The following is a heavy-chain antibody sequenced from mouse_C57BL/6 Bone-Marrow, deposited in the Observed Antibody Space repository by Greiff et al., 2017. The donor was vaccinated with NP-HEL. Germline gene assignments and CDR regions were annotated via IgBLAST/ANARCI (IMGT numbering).Heavy chain of an antibody. CDR3: AREASYDYDGDYAMDY. CDR1: GFTFSDFY. D-gene: IGHD2-4*01. CDR2: SRNKANDYTT. V-gene: IGHV7-1*01. Sequence: EVNVVESGGGLVQSGRSLRLSCATSGFTFSDFYMEWVRQAPGKGLEWIAASRNKANDYTTEYSASVKGRFIVSRDTSQSILYLQMNALRAEDTAMYYCAREASYDYDGDYAMDYWGQGTSVTVSS. J-gene: IGHJ4*01.